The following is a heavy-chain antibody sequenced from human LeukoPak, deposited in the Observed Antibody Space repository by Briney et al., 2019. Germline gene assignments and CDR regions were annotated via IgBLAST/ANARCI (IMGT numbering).Heavy chain of an antibody. Sequence: NPSETLSLTCTVSGGSISSSSYYWGWVRQPPGKGLEWIGSIYYSGSTYYNPSLKSRVTISVDTSKNQFSLKLSSVTAADTAVYYCARRVPRDGPIDYWGQGTLVTVSS. D-gene: IGHD2-21*02. CDR3: ARRVPRDGPIDY. CDR1: GGSISSSSYY. CDR2: IYYSGST. J-gene: IGHJ4*02. V-gene: IGHV4-39*07.